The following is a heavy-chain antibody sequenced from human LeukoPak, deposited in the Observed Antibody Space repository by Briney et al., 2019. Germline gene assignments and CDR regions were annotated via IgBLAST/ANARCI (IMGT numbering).Heavy chain of an antibody. CDR1: GGSISSGGYS. D-gene: IGHD1-26*01. CDR2: IYYSGST. J-gene: IGHJ4*02. CDR3: ARDRGSQPFIDY. V-gene: IGHV4-30-4*07. Sequence: SETLSLTCAVSGGSISSGGYSWSWIRQPPGKGLEWIGYIYYSGSTYYNPSLKSRVTISVDTSKNQFSLKQSSVTAADTAVYYCARDRGSQPFIDYWGQGTLVTVSS.